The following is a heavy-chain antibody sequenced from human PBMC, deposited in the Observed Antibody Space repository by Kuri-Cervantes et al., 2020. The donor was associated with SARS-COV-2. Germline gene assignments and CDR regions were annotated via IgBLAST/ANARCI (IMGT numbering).Heavy chain of an antibody. CDR1: GFTFSSYG. J-gene: IGHJ6*02. D-gene: IGHD5-18*01. CDR3: ARVKDGWIHGMDV. CDR2: IWYDGSNK. Sequence: GALRLSCAASGFTFSSYGMHWVRQAPGKGLEWVAVIWYDGSNKYYADSVKGRFTISRGNSKNTLYLQMNSLRAEDTAVYYCARVKDGWIHGMDVWGQGTTVTVSS. V-gene: IGHV3-33*01.